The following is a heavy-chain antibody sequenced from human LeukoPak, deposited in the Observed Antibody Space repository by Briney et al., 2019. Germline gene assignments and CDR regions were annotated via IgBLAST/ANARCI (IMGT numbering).Heavy chain of an antibody. CDR2: IYYSGST. J-gene: IGHJ4*02. CDR3: ARDRDGDYLFDY. D-gene: IGHD4-17*01. Sequence: SETLSLTCTVSGGSISYYYWSWIRQPPGKGLEWIGYIYYSGSTNYNPSLKSRVTISVDTSKNQFSLKLSSVTAADTAVYYCARDRDGDYLFDYWGQGTLVTVSS. CDR1: GGSISYYY. V-gene: IGHV4-59*01.